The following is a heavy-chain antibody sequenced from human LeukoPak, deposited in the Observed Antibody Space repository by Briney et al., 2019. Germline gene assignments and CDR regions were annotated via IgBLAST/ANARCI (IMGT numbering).Heavy chain of an antibody. CDR1: GFTFSDCY. J-gene: IGHJ2*01. CDR3: ARPRGWERRWYFDL. Sequence: GGSLRLSCAASGFTFSDCYMSWFRQAPGKGLEWLSYIGGSGVDTNYADSVKGRFTTSRDNAKNSLYLQMDSLRAEDTAVYYCARPRGWERRWYFDLWGRGTLVTVSS. CDR2: IGGSGVDT. D-gene: IGHD1-26*01. V-gene: IGHV3-11*06.